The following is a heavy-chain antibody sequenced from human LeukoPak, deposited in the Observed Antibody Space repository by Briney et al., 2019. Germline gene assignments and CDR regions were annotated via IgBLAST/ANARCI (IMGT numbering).Heavy chain of an antibody. CDR2: IWFDGSNK. J-gene: IGHJ6*03. D-gene: IGHD3-3*01. V-gene: IGHV3-33*03. Sequence: GGSLRLSCAASGFTFSSYGMEWVRQAPGKGLEWVALIWFDGSNKYYADSVKGRFTISRDNSKITLYLQMNSMRAEDTAVYFCAKAGLRFLENYYYMDVWGKGTTVTVSS. CDR1: GFTFSSYG. CDR3: AKAGLRFLENYYYMDV.